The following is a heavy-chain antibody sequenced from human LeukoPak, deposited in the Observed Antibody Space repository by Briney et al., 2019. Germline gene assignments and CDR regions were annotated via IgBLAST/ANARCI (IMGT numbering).Heavy chain of an antibody. Sequence: GGSLRLSCAASGFTFSSYSMNWVRQAPGKGLEWVSYISSSSSTIYYADSVKGRFTISRDNAKNSLYLQMNSLRAEDTAVYYCARDPHGYYYDSSGDYWGQGTLVTVSS. CDR3: ARDPHGYYYDSSGDY. CDR1: GFTFSSYS. J-gene: IGHJ4*02. D-gene: IGHD3-22*01. CDR2: ISSSSSTI. V-gene: IGHV3-48*01.